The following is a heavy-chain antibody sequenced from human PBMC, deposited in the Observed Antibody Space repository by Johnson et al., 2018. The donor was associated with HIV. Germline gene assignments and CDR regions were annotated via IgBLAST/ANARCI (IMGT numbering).Heavy chain of an antibody. CDR3: AREVGNAGAFDI. J-gene: IGHJ3*02. D-gene: IGHD1-26*01. Sequence: QVQLVESGGGVVQPGGSLRLSCAASGFTFSSFGMHWVRQAPAKGLEWVSVIYSGGSTYYADSVKGRFTISRDNSKNTLYLQMNSLRAEDTAVYYCAREVGNAGAFDIWGQGTMVTVSS. CDR1: GFTFSSFG. V-gene: IGHV3-NL1*01. CDR2: IYSGGST.